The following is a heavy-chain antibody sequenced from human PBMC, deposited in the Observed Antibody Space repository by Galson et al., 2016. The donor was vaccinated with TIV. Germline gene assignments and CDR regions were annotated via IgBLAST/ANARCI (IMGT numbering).Heavy chain of an antibody. CDR3: ARQAYRYDSWGAGGLFDY. Sequence: QSGAEVKKPGESLKISCEGSGNTFTGYWIGWVRQMPGKGLEWIGIIYPGDSDTRYSPSFQGQVTISADKSINTAYLQWSSLKASDTAMYYCARQAYRYDSWGAGGLFDYWGQGTLVTVSS. V-gene: IGHV5-51*01. J-gene: IGHJ4*02. D-gene: IGHD5-18*01. CDR1: GNTFTGYW. CDR2: IYPGDSDT.